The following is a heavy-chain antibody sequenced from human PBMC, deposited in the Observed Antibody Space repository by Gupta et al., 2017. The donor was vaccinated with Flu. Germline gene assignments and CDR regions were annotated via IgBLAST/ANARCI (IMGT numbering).Heavy chain of an antibody. CDR2: ISYDGSDK. D-gene: IGHD4-11*01. J-gene: IGHJ4*02. CDR3: AKGQHSNYGSLDY. Sequence: QVQLVEYGGGVVHTGKSLRLSCAASGFTFINYGIHWVRQAPGKGLEWVAGISYDGSDKYYADSVKGRFTISRDNSKNTLYLQMNSLRADDTAVYYCAKGQHSNYGSLDYWGQGTLVTVSS. V-gene: IGHV3-30*18. CDR1: GFTFINYG.